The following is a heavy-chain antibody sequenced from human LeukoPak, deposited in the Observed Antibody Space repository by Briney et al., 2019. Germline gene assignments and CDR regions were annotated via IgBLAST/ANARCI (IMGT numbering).Heavy chain of an antibody. D-gene: IGHD3-10*01. CDR1: GFTFSSYA. CDR3: AKVEYYYGSGSSDY. V-gene: IGHV3-23*01. Sequence: GGSLRLSCAASGFTFSSYAMSWVRQAPGKGLELVSAISGSGGSTYYADSVKGRFTISRDNSKNTLYLQMNSLRAEDTAVYYCAKVEYYYGSGSSDYWGQGTLVTVSS. J-gene: IGHJ4*02. CDR2: ISGSGGST.